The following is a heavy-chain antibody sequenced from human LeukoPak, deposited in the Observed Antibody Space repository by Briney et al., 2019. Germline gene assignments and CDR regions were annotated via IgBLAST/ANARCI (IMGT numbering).Heavy chain of an antibody. Sequence: ASVKVSCKASGYTCTGYYMHWVRQAPGQGLEWMGRINPNSGGTNYAQKFQGRVTMTRDTSISTAYMELSRLRSDDTAVYYCARGTRRNSGTTNPFDYWGQGTLVTVSS. CDR1: GYTCTGYY. V-gene: IGHV1-2*06. CDR2: INPNSGGT. J-gene: IGHJ4*02. CDR3: ARGTRRNSGTTNPFDY. D-gene: IGHD1-1*01.